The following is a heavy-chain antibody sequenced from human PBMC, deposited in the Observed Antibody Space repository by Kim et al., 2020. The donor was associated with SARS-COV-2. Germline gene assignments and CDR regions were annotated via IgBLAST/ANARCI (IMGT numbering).Heavy chain of an antibody. D-gene: IGHD6-19*01. Sequence: RFTISRDNAKNSLYLQMNSLRAEDTAVYYCAREWYSSGWYSYYYYGMDVWGQGTTVTVSS. CDR3: AREWYSSGWYSYYYYGMDV. V-gene: IGHV3-48*03. J-gene: IGHJ6*02.